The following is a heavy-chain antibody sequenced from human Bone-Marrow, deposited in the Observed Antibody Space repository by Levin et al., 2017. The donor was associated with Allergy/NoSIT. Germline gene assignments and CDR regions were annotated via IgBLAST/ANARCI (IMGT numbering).Heavy chain of an antibody. CDR1: GFTFSSYW. CDR3: ARDNTVTSLGGEY. D-gene: IGHD4-11*01. Sequence: GESLKISCAASGFTFSSYWMSWVRQAPGKGLEWVANIKQDGSEKYYVDSVKGRFTISRDNAKNSLYLQMNSLRAEDTAVYYCARDNTVTSLGGEYWGQGTLVTVSS. V-gene: IGHV3-7*01. J-gene: IGHJ4*02. CDR2: IKQDGSEK.